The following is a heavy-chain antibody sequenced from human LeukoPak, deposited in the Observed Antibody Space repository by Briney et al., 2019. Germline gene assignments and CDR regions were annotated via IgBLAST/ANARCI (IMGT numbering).Heavy chain of an antibody. CDR1: GGSISSYY. J-gene: IGHJ4*02. D-gene: IGHD3-3*01. Sequence: SETLSLTCTVSGGSISSYYWSWIRQPPGKGLEWIGYIYYSGSTNYNPSLKSRVTISVDTSKNQFSLKLSSVTAADTAVYYCARGRITIFGVVPFFDYWGQGTLVTVSS. V-gene: IGHV4-59*12. CDR3: ARGRITIFGVVPFFDY. CDR2: IYYSGST.